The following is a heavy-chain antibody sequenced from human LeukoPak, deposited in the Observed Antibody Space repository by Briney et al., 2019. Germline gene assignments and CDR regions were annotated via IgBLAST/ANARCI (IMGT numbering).Heavy chain of an antibody. CDR1: GGSITSSSYY. D-gene: IGHD3-10*01. CDR2: IYYSGST. Sequence: PSETLSLTCTVSGGSITSSSYYWGWIRQPPGKGLEWIGYIYYSGSTNYNPSLKSRVTISVDTSKNQFSLKLSSVTAADTAVYYCARGEYYYGSGSWGQGTLVTVSS. V-gene: IGHV4-61*05. J-gene: IGHJ4*02. CDR3: ARGEYYYGSGS.